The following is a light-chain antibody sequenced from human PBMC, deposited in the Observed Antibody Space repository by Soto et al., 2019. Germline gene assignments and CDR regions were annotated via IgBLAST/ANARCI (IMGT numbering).Light chain of an antibody. Sequence: EIVLTQSPGTLSLSPGERATLSCRASPSVSNYLAWYQQKPGQAPRLLVSAASNRATGIPARFSGSGSGTDFTLTISSLQSEDFAVYYCHHYNSWPYTFGQGTKVDI. J-gene: IGKJ2*01. CDR3: HHYNSWPYT. V-gene: IGKV3D-15*01. CDR1: PSVSNY. CDR2: AAS.